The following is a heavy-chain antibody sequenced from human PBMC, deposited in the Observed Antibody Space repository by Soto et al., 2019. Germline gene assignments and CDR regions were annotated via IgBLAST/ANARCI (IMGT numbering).Heavy chain of an antibody. D-gene: IGHD2-2*01. CDR2: IDPSDSYT. Sequence: GESLKISCKGSGYSFTSYWISWVRQMPGKGLEWMGRIDPSDSYTNYSPSFQGHVTISADKSISTAYLQWSSLKASDTAMYYCARLVVPAARLALYGMDVWGQGTTVTVS. CDR3: ARLVVPAARLALYGMDV. CDR1: GYSFTSYW. V-gene: IGHV5-10-1*01. J-gene: IGHJ6*02.